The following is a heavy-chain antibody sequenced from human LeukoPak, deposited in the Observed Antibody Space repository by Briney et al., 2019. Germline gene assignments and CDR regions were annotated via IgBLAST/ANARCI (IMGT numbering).Heavy chain of an antibody. CDR1: GYTLTELS. CDR3: ATGGGSTRYSSSWYEFFY. J-gene: IGHJ4*02. CDR2: FDPEDGET. V-gene: IGHV1-24*01. Sequence: WASVKVSCKVSGYTLTELSMHWVRQAPGKGLEWMGGFDPEDGETIYAQMFQGRVTMTEDTSTDTAYMELSSLRSEDTAVYYCATGGGSTRYSSSWYEFFYWGQGTLVTVSS. D-gene: IGHD6-13*01.